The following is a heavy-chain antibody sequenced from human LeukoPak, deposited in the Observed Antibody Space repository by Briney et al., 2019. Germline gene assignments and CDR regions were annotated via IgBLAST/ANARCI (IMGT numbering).Heavy chain of an antibody. Sequence: SETLSLSCAVYGGSFSGYYWSWIRQPPGKGLEWIGEINHSGSTNYNPSLKSRVTISVDTSKNQFSLKLSSVTAADTAVYYCARIAAAGSPWFDPWGQGTLVTVSS. CDR2: INHSGST. CDR1: GGSFSGYY. V-gene: IGHV4-34*01. J-gene: IGHJ5*02. D-gene: IGHD6-13*01. CDR3: ARIAAAGSPWFDP.